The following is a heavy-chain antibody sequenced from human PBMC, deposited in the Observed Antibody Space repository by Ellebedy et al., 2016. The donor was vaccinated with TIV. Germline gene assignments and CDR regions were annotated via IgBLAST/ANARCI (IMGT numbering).Heavy chain of an antibody. D-gene: IGHD3-16*01. CDR3: TRAEVGAPHAPDY. CDR2: IRSKAYGGTT. Sequence: GGSLRLSXSASGFTFGDYAVSWFRQAPGKGLEWVGFIRSKAYGGTTEYAASVRGRFTISRDDSKSIGYLQMDSLKTEDTAVYYCTRAEVGAPHAPDYWGQGTLVTVSS. CDR1: GFTFGDYA. V-gene: IGHV3-49*03. J-gene: IGHJ4*02.